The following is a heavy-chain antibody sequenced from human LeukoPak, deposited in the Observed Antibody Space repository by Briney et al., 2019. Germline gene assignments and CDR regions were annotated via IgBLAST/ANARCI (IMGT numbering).Heavy chain of an antibody. CDR1: GGSFSGYY. Sequence: SETLSLTCAVYGGSFSGYYWSWIRQPPGEGLEWIGEINHSGSTNYNPSLKSRVTISVDTSKTQFSLKLSSVTAADTAVYYCARAYFSSSTGYYYRDVGGKGTTVTVSS. CDR3: ARAYFSSSTGYYYRDV. D-gene: IGHD6-6*01. J-gene: IGHJ6*03. V-gene: IGHV4-34*01. CDR2: INHSGST.